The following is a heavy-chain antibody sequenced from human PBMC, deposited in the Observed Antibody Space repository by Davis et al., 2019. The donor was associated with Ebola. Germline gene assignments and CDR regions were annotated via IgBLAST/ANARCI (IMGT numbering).Heavy chain of an antibody. D-gene: IGHD6-19*01. Sequence: SETLSLTCLVSGASIRSYYRRWIRQSPGKGLAWIGYIYNSGSAKYNPSLKTRVSISGDTSKNQFALRLSSVNAADTAVYYCARQLPGAGTFYFDYWGPGILVTVSS. CDR2: IYNSGSA. CDR3: ARQLPGAGTFYFDY. J-gene: IGHJ4*02. CDR1: GASIRSYY. V-gene: IGHV4-59*01.